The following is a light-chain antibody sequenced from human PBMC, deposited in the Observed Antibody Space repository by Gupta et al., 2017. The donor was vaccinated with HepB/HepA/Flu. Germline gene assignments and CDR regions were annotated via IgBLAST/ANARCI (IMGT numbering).Light chain of an antibody. CDR1: SSNIGAGYD. V-gene: IGLV1-40*01. Sequence: QSVLTQPPSVSGAPGQRVTISCTGSSSNIGAGYDVHWYQQLPRTAPKLLIYGNSNRPSGVPDRFSGSKSGTSASLAITGLQAEDEADYYCQSYDSSRSGWVFGGGTKLTVL. CDR2: GNS. J-gene: IGLJ3*02. CDR3: QSYDSSRSGWV.